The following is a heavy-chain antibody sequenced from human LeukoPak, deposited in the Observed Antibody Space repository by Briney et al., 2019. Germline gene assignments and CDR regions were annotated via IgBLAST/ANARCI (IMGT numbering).Heavy chain of an antibody. V-gene: IGHV3-7*01. CDR3: ARDQTKWEPLRRRDYYYMDV. Sequence: GGSLRLSCAASGFTFNSYWMSWVRQAPGKGLEWVANIKQDGSEKYYVDSVKGRFTISRDNAKNPLYLQMNSLRAEDTAVYYCARDQTKWEPLRRRDYYYMDVWGKGTTVTVSS. D-gene: IGHD1-26*01. J-gene: IGHJ6*03. CDR2: IKQDGSEK. CDR1: GFTFNSYW.